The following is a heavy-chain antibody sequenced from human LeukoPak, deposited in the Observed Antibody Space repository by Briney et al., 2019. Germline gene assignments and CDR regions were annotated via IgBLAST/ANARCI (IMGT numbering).Heavy chain of an antibody. CDR3: ARDWYGDDGY. V-gene: IGHV3-48*01. D-gene: IGHD4-17*01. Sequence: PGGSLRLSCAASGFTFSTYSMNWVRQAPGKGLEWVSYISSSSIPTYYADSVNGRFTISRDNDKNSLYLQMNSLRVEDTAVYYCARDWYGDDGYWGQGTLVTVSS. J-gene: IGHJ4*02. CDR2: ISSSSIPT. CDR1: GFTFSTYS.